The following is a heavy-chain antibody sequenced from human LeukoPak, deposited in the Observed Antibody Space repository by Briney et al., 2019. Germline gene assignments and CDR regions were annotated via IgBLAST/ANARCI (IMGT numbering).Heavy chain of an antibody. J-gene: IGHJ4*02. Sequence: PGGSLRLSCAASGFAFSSNWMHWVRQTPGKGLVWVSRINSGGSGTSYAASVEGRFTISRDNAKNTLYLQMNSLRAEATAVYYCATSLGPLTEYWGQGTLVTVSS. CDR2: INSGGSGT. V-gene: IGHV3-74*01. CDR3: ATSLGPLTEY. CDR1: GFAFSSNW. D-gene: IGHD7-27*01.